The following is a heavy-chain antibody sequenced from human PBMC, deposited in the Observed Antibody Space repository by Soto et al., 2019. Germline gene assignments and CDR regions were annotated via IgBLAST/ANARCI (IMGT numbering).Heavy chain of an antibody. CDR3: ANNDYGDVEFDY. D-gene: IGHD4-17*01. CDR2: INSDGSST. CDR1: GFTFSSYW. V-gene: IGHV3-74*01. J-gene: IGHJ4*02. Sequence: EVQLVESGGGLVQPGGSLRLSCAASGFTFSSYWMHWVRQAPGKGLVWVSRINSDGSSTSYADSVKGRFTISRGNAKNTLYLQMNSLRAEDTAVYYCANNDYGDVEFDYWGQGTLVTVSS.